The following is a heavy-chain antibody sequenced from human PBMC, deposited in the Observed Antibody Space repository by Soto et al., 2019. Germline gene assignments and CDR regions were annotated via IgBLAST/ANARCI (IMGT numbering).Heavy chain of an antibody. V-gene: IGHV3-7*01. CDR2: INQDGRGK. CDR3: AIDLDY. CDR1: GITLSTSW. J-gene: IGHJ4*02. Sequence: GGSLRLSCTGYGITLSTSWMTWVRQAPGKGLEWVASINQDGRGKYYVDSVKGRFTISRDNAKNSLSLQMDSLRAEDTALYYCAIDLDYWGQGTLVTVSS.